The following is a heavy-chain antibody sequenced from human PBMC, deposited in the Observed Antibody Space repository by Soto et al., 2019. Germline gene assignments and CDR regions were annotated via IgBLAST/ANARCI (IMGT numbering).Heavy chain of an antibody. CDR3: ARGHSGYYYYGMDV. V-gene: IGHV3-30-3*01. CDR1: VFTGSSYA. Sequence: GSLRLSGAASVFTGSSYAMHWVRQAPGKGLEWVAVISYDGSNKYYADSVKGRFTISRDNSKNTLYLQMNSLRAEDTAVYYCARGHSGYYYYGMDVWGQGTTVTVSS. D-gene: IGHD3-10*01. J-gene: IGHJ6*02. CDR2: ISYDGSNK.